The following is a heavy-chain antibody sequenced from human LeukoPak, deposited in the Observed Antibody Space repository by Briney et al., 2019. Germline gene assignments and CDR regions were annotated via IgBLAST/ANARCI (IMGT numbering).Heavy chain of an antibody. D-gene: IGHD3-16*01. CDR2: IYPGESDT. CDR3: ASRSGAYSLDAFDI. CDR1: GYSFTNYW. V-gene: IGHV5-51*01. Sequence: GDSLKISCKGSGYSFTNYWIGWVRRMPGKGLEWMGTIYPGESDTRYSPSSQGQVTISADKSISTAYLQWSSLKASDTAMYYCASRSGAYSLDAFDIWGQGTMVTVSS. J-gene: IGHJ3*02.